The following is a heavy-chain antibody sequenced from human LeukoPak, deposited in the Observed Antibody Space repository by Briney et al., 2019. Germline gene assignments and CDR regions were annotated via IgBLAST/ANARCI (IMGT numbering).Heavy chain of an antibody. CDR3: ARCIGSSSFARWFDP. D-gene: IGHD6-6*01. V-gene: IGHV1-69*05. CDR2: IIPIFGTA. J-gene: IGHJ5*02. CDR1: GGTFSSYA. Sequence: SVKVSCKASGGTFSSYAISWVRQAPGQGLEWMGGIIPIFGTANYAQKFQGRVTITTDESTSTAYMELSSLRSEDTAVYYCARCIGSSSFARWFDPWGQGTLVTVSS.